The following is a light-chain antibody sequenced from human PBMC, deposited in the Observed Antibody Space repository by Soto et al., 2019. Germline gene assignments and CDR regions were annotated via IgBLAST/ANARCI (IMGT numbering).Light chain of an antibody. V-gene: IGKV3-15*01. CDR2: ATS. CDR1: QSVGNN. Sequence: EIVVTQSPATLSVSPGERATLSCRASQSVGNNFAWYQQKPGQAPRLLIFATSTRATGVPARFSGSGSGIELTLTICSLQSEDFAVYFCQQYGDWPLTFGGGAKVEIE. CDR3: QQYGDWPLT. J-gene: IGKJ4*01.